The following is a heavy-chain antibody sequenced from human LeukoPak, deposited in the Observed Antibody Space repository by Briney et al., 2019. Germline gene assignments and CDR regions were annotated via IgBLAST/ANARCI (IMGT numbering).Heavy chain of an antibody. CDR3: ARRRWGGSPDRDAFDI. CDR2: IYPGDSDT. CDR1: GYSFTSYW. Sequence: PGESLKISCKGSGYSFTSYWIVWVRQMAGKGLEWMGIIYPGDSDTRYSPSFQGQVIISADKSISTAYLQWSSLKASDTAMYYCARRRWGGSPDRDAFDIWGQGTMVTVSS. D-gene: IGHD1-26*01. V-gene: IGHV5-51*01. J-gene: IGHJ3*02.